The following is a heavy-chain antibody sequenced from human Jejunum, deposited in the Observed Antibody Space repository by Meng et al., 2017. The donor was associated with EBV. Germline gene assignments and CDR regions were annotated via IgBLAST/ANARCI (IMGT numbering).Heavy chain of an antibody. V-gene: IGHV4-34*01. Sequence: VLIHQWGAGLVKPSQTLSLPCPVSRESLSDHSWSWICRPQGKGPEWNGEINQSVRTTSNPSLESRITLSVDTATNQFSLRLKSVTGSDTAIYYCARVVNWDDGNYGALDYWGQGALVTVSS. CDR2: INQSVRT. J-gene: IGHJ4*02. CDR3: ARVVNWDDGNYGALDY. CDR1: RESLSDHS. D-gene: IGHD4-23*01.